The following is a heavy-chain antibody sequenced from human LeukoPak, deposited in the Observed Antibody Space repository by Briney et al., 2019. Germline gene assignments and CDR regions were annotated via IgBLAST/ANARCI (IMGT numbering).Heavy chain of an antibody. CDR1: GFTFSSYG. V-gene: IGHV3-30*02. J-gene: IGHJ4*02. CDR2: IRYGGSNK. CDR3: AKDRAPIAAAGMFFDY. D-gene: IGHD6-13*01. Sequence: PGGSLRLSCAASGFTFSSYGMHWVRQAPGKGLEWVAFIRYGGSNKYYADSVKGRFTISRDNSKNTLYLQMNSLRAEDTAVYYCAKDRAPIAAAGMFFDYWGQGTLVTVSS.